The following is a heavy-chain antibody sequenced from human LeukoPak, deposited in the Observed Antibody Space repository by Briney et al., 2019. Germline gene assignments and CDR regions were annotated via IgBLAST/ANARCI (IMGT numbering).Heavy chain of an antibody. Sequence: PGGSLRLSCAASGFTFSSHAMHWVRQAPGKGLEWVSTITTSDGNTYYADSVKGRFTVSRDNSKNTLYLQMNSLRAEDTAVYYCAKDGGLWVSAHWGDSWGRGTLVTVSS. CDR1: GFTFSSHA. D-gene: IGHD7-27*01. CDR2: ITTSDGNT. J-gene: IGHJ4*02. CDR3: AKDGGLWVSAHWGDS. V-gene: IGHV3-23*01.